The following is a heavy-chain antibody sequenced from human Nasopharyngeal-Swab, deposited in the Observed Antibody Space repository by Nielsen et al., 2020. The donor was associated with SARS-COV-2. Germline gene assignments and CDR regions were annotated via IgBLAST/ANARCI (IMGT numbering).Heavy chain of an antibody. V-gene: IGHV1-69*01. Sequence: KVSCKASGGTFSSYAISWVRQAPGQGLEWMGGITPIFGTADYAQKFQDRVTITADESTSTAYMELSSLRSEDAAVYYCARSGYSNSDIDYWGQGTLVTVSS. CDR1: GGTFSSYA. J-gene: IGHJ4*02. CDR2: ITPIFGTA. CDR3: ARSGYSNSDIDY. D-gene: IGHD6-6*01.